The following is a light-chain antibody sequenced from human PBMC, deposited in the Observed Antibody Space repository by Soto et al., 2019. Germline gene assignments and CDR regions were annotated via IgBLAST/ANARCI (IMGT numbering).Light chain of an antibody. V-gene: IGKV3-20*01. CDR2: GAS. Sequence: EIVLTQSPATLSLSPGERATLSCRASQSVSSNHLAWYQQQRGQPPRLLIYGASSRATGIPDRYSGSGSGTDFTLTISRLEPEDFAVYYCHQYVSSWTFGQGTKVDIK. CDR1: QSVSSNH. CDR3: HQYVSSWT. J-gene: IGKJ1*01.